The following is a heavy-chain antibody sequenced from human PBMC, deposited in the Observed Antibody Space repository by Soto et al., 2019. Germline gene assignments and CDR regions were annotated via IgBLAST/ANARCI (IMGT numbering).Heavy chain of an antibody. D-gene: IGHD4-17*01. CDR3: ARADADYFFDY. Sequence: QVQLQESGPGLVKPSQTLSLTCSVSGDSISSDDNWWTWIRQPPGKGLEWIGYIHYSGISYSNPSLKSPIPMSVDTSKNQFSLKLTSVTAADTAVYYCARADADYFFDYWGPGTLVTVSS. CDR2: IHYSGIS. V-gene: IGHV4-30-4*01. CDR1: GDSISSDDNW. J-gene: IGHJ4*02.